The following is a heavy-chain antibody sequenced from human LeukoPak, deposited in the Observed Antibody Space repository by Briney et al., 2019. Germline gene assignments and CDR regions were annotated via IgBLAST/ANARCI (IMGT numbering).Heavy chain of an antibody. CDR2: IWYDGSNK. CDR1: GFTFSSYG. Sequence: GGSLRLSCAASGFTFSSYGMHWVRQAPGKGLEWVAVIWYDGSNKYYADSVKGRFTISRDNSKNTLYLQMNSLRAEDTAVYYCAGEPMVGRYFDYWGQGTLVTVSS. J-gene: IGHJ4*02. CDR3: AGEPMVGRYFDY. V-gene: IGHV3-33*01. D-gene: IGHD3-10*01.